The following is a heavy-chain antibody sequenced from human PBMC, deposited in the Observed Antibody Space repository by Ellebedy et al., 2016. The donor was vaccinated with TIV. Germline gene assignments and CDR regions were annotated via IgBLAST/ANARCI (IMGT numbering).Heavy chain of an antibody. CDR2: ISYSGST. D-gene: IGHD2-15*01. J-gene: IGHJ3*02. CDR3: ARDRGYKAATAFDI. CDR1: GGSISTYY. V-gene: IGHV4-59*12. Sequence: SETLSLTCSVSGGSISTYYWSWIRQPPGKGLEWIGYISYSGSTNYNPSLKSRVTISVDTSKNQFSLKLTSVTAADTAVYYCARDRGYKAATAFDIWGQGTMVTVSS.